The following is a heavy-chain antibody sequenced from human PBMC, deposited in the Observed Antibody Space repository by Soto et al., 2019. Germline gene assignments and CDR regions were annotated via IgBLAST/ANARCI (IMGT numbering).Heavy chain of an antibody. CDR3: GMDA. J-gene: IGHJ6*02. CDR1: SDSISNYY. Sequence: SETLSLTCTVSSDSISNYYCSWFRQPPGKGLEWIGYMHYNGYTSYNPSLRSRVTISVDTSKNQFSLKLTSVTVADTALYYYGMDAWGQGTTVTVSS. CDR2: MHYNGYT. V-gene: IGHV4-59*08.